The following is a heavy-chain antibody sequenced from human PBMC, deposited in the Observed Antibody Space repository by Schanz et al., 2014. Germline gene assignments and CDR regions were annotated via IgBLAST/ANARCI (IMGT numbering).Heavy chain of an antibody. Sequence: EVQLVESAGGLVQPGGSLRLSCEGSGFSFSDYWMGWVRQAPGKGLEWVANIKKDGSENYYADSVKGRFIISRDNAKSSQYLQMNILRAEDTAVYYCARDKGGYYPFDYWGQGTLVTVSS. D-gene: IGHD3-3*01. CDR3: ARDKGGYYPFDY. CDR2: IKKDGSEN. J-gene: IGHJ4*02. CDR1: GFSFSDYW. V-gene: IGHV3-7*01.